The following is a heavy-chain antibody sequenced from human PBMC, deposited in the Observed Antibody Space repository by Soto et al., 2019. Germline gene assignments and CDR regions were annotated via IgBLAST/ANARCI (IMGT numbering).Heavy chain of an antibody. Sequence: PSGGLEWVGRTYYRSGGYNDYADYVKGRIAVNPDTSKNHFSLHLTSVTPEDTALYYCAAYSREKKTFVSSGQGTLVTVSS. V-gene: IGHV6-1*01. J-gene: IGHJ4*02. D-gene: IGHD4-4*01. CDR2: TYYRSGGYN. CDR3: AAYSREKKTFVS.